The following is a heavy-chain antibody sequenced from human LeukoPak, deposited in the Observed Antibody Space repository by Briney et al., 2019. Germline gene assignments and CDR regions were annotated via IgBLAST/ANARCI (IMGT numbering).Heavy chain of an antibody. Sequence: SETLTLTCTVSGGSISNSDYYWDWIRQPPGKGLEWIGSINYRGSTYYNPSLKSRVTISVDTSKNQFSLKLSSVTAADTAVYYCARHTRITMVRRVIHPGYFDYWGQGTLVTVSS. D-gene: IGHD3-10*01. J-gene: IGHJ4*02. CDR1: GGSISNSDYY. CDR3: ARHTRITMVRRVIHPGYFDY. CDR2: INYRGST. V-gene: IGHV4-39*01.